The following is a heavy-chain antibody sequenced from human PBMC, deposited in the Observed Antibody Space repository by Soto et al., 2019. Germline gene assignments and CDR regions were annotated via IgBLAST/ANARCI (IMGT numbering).Heavy chain of an antibody. V-gene: IGHV4-59*08. J-gene: IGHJ4*02. CDR1: GGSISSYY. Sequence: QVQLQESGPGLVKPSETLSLTCTVSGGSISSYYWSWIRQPPGKGLAWIGYIYYSGSTNYNPSLKIRVTISVDTSKNQFFLKLSSVTAADTAVYYCARHPYTSGAYYFDYCGQGTLVTVSS. D-gene: IGHD3-10*01. CDR2: IYYSGST. CDR3: ARHPYTSGAYYFDY.